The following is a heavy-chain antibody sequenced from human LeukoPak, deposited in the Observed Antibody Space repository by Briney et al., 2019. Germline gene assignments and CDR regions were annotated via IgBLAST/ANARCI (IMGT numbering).Heavy chain of an antibody. D-gene: IGHD6-13*01. CDR2: IYTSGST. V-gene: IGHV4-61*02. CDR3: ARVKRIAAAGQAPNDAFDI. Sequence: PSQTLSLTCTVSGGSISSGSYYWSWIRQPAGKGLEWIGRIYTSGSTNYNPSLKSRVTMSVDTSKNQFSLKLSSVTAADTAVYYCARVKRIAAAGQAPNDAFDIWGQGTMVTVSS. J-gene: IGHJ3*02. CDR1: GGSISSGSYY.